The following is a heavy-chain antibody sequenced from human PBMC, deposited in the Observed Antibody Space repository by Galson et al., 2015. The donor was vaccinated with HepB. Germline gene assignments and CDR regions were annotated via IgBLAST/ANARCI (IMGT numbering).Heavy chain of an antibody. CDR1: GFTFRNGW. D-gene: IGHD6-13*01. Sequence: SLRLSCAASGFTFRNGWMNWVRQAPGRGLEWVGRIKSKADGGTTDYAAAVKGRFTISRDDSKDTLYLQMNSLKPEDTALYYCTTGVLRHLVRGAWIRKHFDYWGEGTLVTVSS. CDR3: TTGVLRHLVRGAWIRKHFDY. CDR2: IKSKADGGTT. J-gene: IGHJ4*02. V-gene: IGHV3-15*07.